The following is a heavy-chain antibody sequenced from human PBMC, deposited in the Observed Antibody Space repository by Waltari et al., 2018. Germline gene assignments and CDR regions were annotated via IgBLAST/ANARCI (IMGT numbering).Heavy chain of an antibody. CDR1: GFSLSTSGVG. Sequence: QITLKESGPTLVKPTQTLTLTCTFSGFSLSTSGVGVGWIRQPPGKALEWLALIYWNDDKRYSPSLKSRLTITKDTAKNQVVLTMTNMDPVDTATYYCAHSPFSGSYYRSYFDYWGQGTLVTVSS. V-gene: IGHV2-5*01. CDR2: IYWNDDK. J-gene: IGHJ4*02. CDR3: AHSPFSGSYYRSYFDY. D-gene: IGHD1-26*01.